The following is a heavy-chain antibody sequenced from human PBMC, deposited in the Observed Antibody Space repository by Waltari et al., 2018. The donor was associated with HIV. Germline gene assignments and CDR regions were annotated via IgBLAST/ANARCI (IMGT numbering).Heavy chain of an antibody. CDR1: GGPISSSSYF. CDR2: IYYSGRA. CDR3: ARHALRVGASYWYFDL. Sequence: QLQLQESGPGLVKPSETLSLTCTVSGGPISSSSYFWRWIRQPPGKGLEWIGRIYYSGRAYYNPSLQSRVTISVDTSTNQFSLKLSSVTAADTAVYYCARHALRVGASYWYFDLWGRGTLVSVSS. J-gene: IGHJ2*01. D-gene: IGHD1-26*01. V-gene: IGHV4-39*01.